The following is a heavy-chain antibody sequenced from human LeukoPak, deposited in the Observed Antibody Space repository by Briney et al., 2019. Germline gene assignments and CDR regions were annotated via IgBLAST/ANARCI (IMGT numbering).Heavy chain of an antibody. V-gene: IGHV4-61*02. CDR1: GDSITSGGYY. CDR3: ARLRRVGAGDY. J-gene: IGHJ4*02. Sequence: SQTLSLTCSVSGDSITSGGYYWSWIRQPAGKGLEWIGRVYLSGYTNDNPSLKSRVTISADTSKNQFFLKLSSVTSADPAVYYCARLRRVGAGDYWGQRTLVTVSS. CDR2: VYLSGYT. D-gene: IGHD3-16*01.